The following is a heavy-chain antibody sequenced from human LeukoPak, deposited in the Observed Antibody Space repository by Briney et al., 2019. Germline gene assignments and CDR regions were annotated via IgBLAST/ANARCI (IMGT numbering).Heavy chain of an antibody. CDR1: VGTFINYA. V-gene: IGHV1-69*06. D-gene: IGHD5-12*01. CDR2: IVAIFGTA. J-gene: IGHJ4*02. CDR3: ARHLDIVATTLIDY. Sequence: SVTVSCKASVGTFINYAISWVRLAPGQGLEWLGRIVAIFGTANYAQKFLGRLTLTADKSTSTAYMQLSSLRSARTAVYYCARHLDIVATTLIDYWGQGTLVTVSS.